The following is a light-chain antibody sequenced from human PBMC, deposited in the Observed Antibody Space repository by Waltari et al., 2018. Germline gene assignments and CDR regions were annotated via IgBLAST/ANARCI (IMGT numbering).Light chain of an antibody. J-gene: IGKJ2*01. Sequence: ENVLTQSPGTLSLSPGEGATLSCRASQSVSSSYLAWYQQKPGQAPRLLIYGASSRATGITYRFSGSGSGTDFTLTISRLEPEDFAVYYCQQYGSSLYTFGQGTKLEI. CDR3: QQYGSSLYT. CDR2: GAS. CDR1: QSVSSSY. V-gene: IGKV3-20*01.